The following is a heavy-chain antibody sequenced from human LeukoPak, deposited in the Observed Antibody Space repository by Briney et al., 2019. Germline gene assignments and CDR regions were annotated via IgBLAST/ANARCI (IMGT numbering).Heavy chain of an antibody. CDR2: ISSSSSTI. CDR3: AREGEYYDSRSYYYYGMDV. Sequence: GGSLRLSCAASGLTFSSYSMNWVRQAPGKGLEWVSYISSSSSTIYYADSVKGRFTISRDNAKNSLYLQMNSLRAEGTAVYYCAREGEYYDSRSYYYYGMDVWGQGTTVTVSS. J-gene: IGHJ6*02. V-gene: IGHV3-48*01. D-gene: IGHD3-22*01. CDR1: GLTFSSYS.